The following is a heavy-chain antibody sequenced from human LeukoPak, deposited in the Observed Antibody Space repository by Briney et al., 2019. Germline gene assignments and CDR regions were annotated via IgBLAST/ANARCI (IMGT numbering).Heavy chain of an antibody. CDR1: GGSISSYY. D-gene: IGHD6-6*01. V-gene: IGHV4-59*01. CDR2: IYYSGST. Sequence: SETLSLTCTFSGGSISSYYWSWIRQPPGKGLKRIGYIYYSGSTNYNPSLKSRVTISVDTSKNQFSLKLTSVTAADTAVYYCATVSTAARRSYFDYWGQGTLVTVSS. CDR3: ATVSTAARRSYFDY. J-gene: IGHJ4*02.